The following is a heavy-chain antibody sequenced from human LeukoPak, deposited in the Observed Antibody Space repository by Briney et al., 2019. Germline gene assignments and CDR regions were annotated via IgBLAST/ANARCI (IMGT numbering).Heavy chain of an antibody. CDR3: ARELVVVPAAQRYYGMDV. J-gene: IGHJ6*04. CDR1: GFTFR. V-gene: IGHV3-7*03. D-gene: IGHD2-2*01. CDR2: IKQDGSEK. Sequence: GGSLRLSCAASGFTFRVRQAPGKGLEWVANIKQDGSEKYYVDSVKGRFTISRDNAKNSLYLQMNSLRAEDTAVYYCARELVVVPAAQRYYGMDVWGKGTTVTVSS.